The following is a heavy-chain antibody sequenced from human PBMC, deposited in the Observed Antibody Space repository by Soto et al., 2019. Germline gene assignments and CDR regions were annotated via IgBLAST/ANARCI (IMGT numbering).Heavy chain of an antibody. CDR1: GGSISGYY. V-gene: IGHV4-59*13. Sequence: SETLSLTCTVSGGSISGYYWSWIRQPPGKGLEWIGYISYNGSPNYSPSLKSRVTISVDTSQNQFSLKLNYVTAADTAVYYCARAGRSSSKTVLDPWGQGTLVTVSS. CDR3: ARAGRSSSKTVLDP. CDR2: ISYNGSP. J-gene: IGHJ5*02. D-gene: IGHD6-19*01.